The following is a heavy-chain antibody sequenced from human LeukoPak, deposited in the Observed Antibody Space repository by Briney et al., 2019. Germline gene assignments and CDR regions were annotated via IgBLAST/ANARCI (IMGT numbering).Heavy chain of an antibody. D-gene: IGHD3-3*02. CDR2: INQDGSKK. CDR3: ASLKLGIRYFEN. J-gene: IGHJ4*02. Sequence: GGSLRLSCAASEFTFSSFWMSWVRQAPGKGLEWVSNINQDGSKKYYVDSVKGRFTISRDNPKNLLYLQMNSLRAEDTAMYYCASLKLGIRYFENWGQGSLVTVSS. CDR1: EFTFSSFW. V-gene: IGHV3-7*01.